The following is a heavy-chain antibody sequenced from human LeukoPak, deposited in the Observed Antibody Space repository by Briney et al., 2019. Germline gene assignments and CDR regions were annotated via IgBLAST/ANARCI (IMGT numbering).Heavy chain of an antibody. J-gene: IGHJ5*02. CDR1: GGTFSSYA. CDR3: ATFRWIAYSNWFDP. V-gene: IGHV1-69*05. CDR2: IIPIFGTA. D-gene: IGHD3-3*01. Sequence: SVKVSCKASGGTFSSYAISWVRQAPGQGLEWMGGIIPIFGTANYAQKFQGRVTITTDESTSTAYMELSSLRSEDTAMYYCATFRWIAYSNWFDPWGQGTLVTVSP.